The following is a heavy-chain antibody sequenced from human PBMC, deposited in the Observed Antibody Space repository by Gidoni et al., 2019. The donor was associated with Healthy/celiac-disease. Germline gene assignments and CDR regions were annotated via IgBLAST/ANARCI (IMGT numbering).Heavy chain of an antibody. V-gene: IGHV3-30*04. Sequence: QVQLVASGGGVVQPGRSLRLSCAASGFTFRSYAMHWVRQAPGKGLEWVAVISYDGSNKYYADSVKGRFTISRDNSKNTLYLQMNSLRAEDTAVYYCARDRYGSGSYYYIFDYWGQGTLVTVSS. CDR3: ARDRYGSGSYYYIFDY. J-gene: IGHJ4*02. CDR2: ISYDGSNK. D-gene: IGHD3-10*01. CDR1: GFTFRSYA.